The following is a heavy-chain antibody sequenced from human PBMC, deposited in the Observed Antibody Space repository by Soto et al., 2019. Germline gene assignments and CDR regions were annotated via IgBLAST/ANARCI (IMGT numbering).Heavy chain of an antibody. Sequence: LSLTCTVSGDSITSGGYSWNWIRQPPGKGLEWIGYIYHTGLTYYSPSLNSRVIISVDRSKNQFSLRLTSVTAADTAVYFCARDNWNNIGGYFYGLDVWGQGTTVTVSS. CDR1: GDSITSGGYS. D-gene: IGHD1-20*01. V-gene: IGHV4-30-2*01. CDR2: IYHTGLT. CDR3: ARDNWNNIGGYFYGLDV. J-gene: IGHJ6*02.